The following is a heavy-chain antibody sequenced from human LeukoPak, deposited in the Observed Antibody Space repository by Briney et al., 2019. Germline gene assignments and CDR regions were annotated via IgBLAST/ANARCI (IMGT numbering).Heavy chain of an antibody. CDR1: GFTFSSYA. V-gene: IGHV3-23*01. CDR3: ARGGPVVSSFDY. CDR2: ISGSGGST. D-gene: IGHD2-8*02. Sequence: GGSLRLSCAASGFTFSSYAMSWVRQAPGKGLEWVSGISGSGGSTYYADSVKGRFTISRDNSKNTLYLHMNSLRAEDTAVYYCARGGPVVSSFDYWGQGTLVTVSS. J-gene: IGHJ4*02.